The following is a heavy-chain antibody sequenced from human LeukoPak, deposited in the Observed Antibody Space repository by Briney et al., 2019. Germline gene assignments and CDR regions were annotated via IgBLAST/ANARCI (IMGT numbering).Heavy chain of an antibody. V-gene: IGHV3-23*01. J-gene: IGHJ4*02. CDR2: ISGNGGGS. CDR3: AKGTKAIVVDNYFDY. D-gene: IGHD3-22*01. Sequence: SGGSLRLSCAASGFTFGSYAMSWVRQAPGKGLEWVSAISGNGGGSYYADSVKGRFTISGDNSKNTLYLQMNSLRAEDTAVYYCAKGTKAIVVDNYFDYWGQGTLVTVSS. CDR1: GFTFGSYA.